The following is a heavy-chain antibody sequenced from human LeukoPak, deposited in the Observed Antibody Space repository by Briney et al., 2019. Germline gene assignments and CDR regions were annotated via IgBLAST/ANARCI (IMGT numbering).Heavy chain of an antibody. CDR2: ISSDGNNK. CDR3: ARALYDSSAYSDY. J-gene: IGHJ4*02. CDR1: GFTFSTFA. V-gene: IGHV3-30-3*01. Sequence: GGSLRLSCAASGFTFSTFALHWVRQAPGKGLEWVAVISSDGNNKYYSDSVKGRSTISRDNSKNTLSLQMTSLRAEDTGVYYCARALYDSSAYSDYWGQGTLVTVSS. D-gene: IGHD3-22*01.